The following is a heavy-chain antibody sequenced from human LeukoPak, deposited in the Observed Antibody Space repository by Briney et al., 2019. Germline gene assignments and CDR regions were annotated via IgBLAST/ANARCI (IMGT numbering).Heavy chain of an antibody. J-gene: IGHJ4*02. CDR3: ASKDILTGYLDY. CDR1: GGSISSGDYY. D-gene: IGHD3-9*01. Sequence: PSQTLSLTCTVSGGSISSGDYYWSWLRQPPGKGLEWIGYIYYNGSTYYNPSLKSRVTISVDTSKNQFSLKLSSVTAADTAVYYCASKDILTGYLDYWGQGTLVTVSS. V-gene: IGHV4-30-4*01. CDR2: IYYNGST.